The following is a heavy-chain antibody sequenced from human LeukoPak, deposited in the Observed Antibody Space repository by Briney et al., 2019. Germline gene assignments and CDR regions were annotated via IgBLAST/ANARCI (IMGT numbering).Heavy chain of an antibody. D-gene: IGHD3-22*01. Sequence: GGSLRLSCAASGFTFSSYAMSWFRQAPGKGLEWVSAISGSGGSTYYADSVKGRFTISRDNSKNTLYLQMNSLRAEDTAVYYCAKDVYYDSSGYYSAFDIWGQGTMVTVSS. J-gene: IGHJ3*02. V-gene: IGHV3-23*01. CDR3: AKDVYYDSSGYYSAFDI. CDR1: GFTFSSYA. CDR2: ISGSGGST.